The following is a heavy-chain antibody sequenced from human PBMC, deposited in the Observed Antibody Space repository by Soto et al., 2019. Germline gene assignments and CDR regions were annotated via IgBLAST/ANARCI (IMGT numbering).Heavy chain of an antibody. CDR3: ARHIRFRGGRLYYYCMDV. D-gene: IGHD3-10*01. Sequence: QVQLVQSGAEVKKPGASVKVSCKASGYTFTSYDINWVRQATGQGLEWMGWMNPNSGNTGYAQKFQGRVTMTRNTSISTAYMELSSLRSEDTAVYYCARHIRFRGGRLYYYCMDVWGKGTTVTVSS. V-gene: IGHV1-8*01. J-gene: IGHJ6*03. CDR1: GYTFTSYD. CDR2: MNPNSGNT.